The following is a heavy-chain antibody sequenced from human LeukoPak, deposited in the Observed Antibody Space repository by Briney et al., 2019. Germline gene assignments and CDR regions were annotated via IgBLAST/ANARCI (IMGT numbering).Heavy chain of an antibody. CDR2: LIPILGIA. J-gene: IGHJ6*02. V-gene: IGHV1-69*04. CDR1: GGTFSSYA. CDR3: ARDDIPGLPGSYYYYGMDV. Sequence: SVKVSCKASGGTFSSYAIRWVRQAPGQGLEWMGRLIPILGIANYAQKFQGRVTITADKSTSTAYMELSSLRSEDTAVYYCARDDIPGLPGSYYYYGMDVWGQGTTVTVSS. D-gene: IGHD2-15*01.